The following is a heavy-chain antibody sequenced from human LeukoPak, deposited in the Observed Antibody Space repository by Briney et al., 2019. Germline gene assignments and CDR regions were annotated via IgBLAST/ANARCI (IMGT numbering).Heavy chain of an antibody. CDR2: IYTSGNT. D-gene: IGHD6-19*01. J-gene: IGHJ3*02. Sequence: SETLSLTYSVPGDSIDSYYWSWIRQPPGKGLEWIGNIYTSGNTNYNPSLKSRVAISVDTSKNQFSLKLNYVTASDTAVYYCARPYSSGWSGAFDIWGQGTMVTVSS. CDR1: GDSIDSYY. CDR3: ARPYSSGWSGAFDI. V-gene: IGHV4-4*09.